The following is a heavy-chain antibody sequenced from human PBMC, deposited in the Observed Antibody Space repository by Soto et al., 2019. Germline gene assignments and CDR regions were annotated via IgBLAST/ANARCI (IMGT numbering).Heavy chain of an antibody. J-gene: IGHJ6*02. CDR1: GFTFSSYG. CDR2: ISYDGSNK. CDR3: AKDQTGYDFWSGYYGYYYGMDV. Sequence: QVQLVESGGGVVQPGRSLRLSCAASGFTFSSYGMHWVRQAPGKGLEWVAVISYDGSNKYYADSVKGRFTISRDNSKNTLYLQMTSLRAEDTAVYYCAKDQTGYDFWSGYYGYYYGMDVWGQVTTVTVSS. V-gene: IGHV3-30*18. D-gene: IGHD3-3*01.